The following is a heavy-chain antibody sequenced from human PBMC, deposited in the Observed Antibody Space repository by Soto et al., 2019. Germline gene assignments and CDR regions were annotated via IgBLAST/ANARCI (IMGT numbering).Heavy chain of an antibody. D-gene: IGHD6-13*01. CDR1: GFTFSSYA. Sequence: GGSLRLSCAASGFTFSSYAMSWVRQAPGKGLEWVSAISGSGGSTYYADSVKGRFTISRDNSKNTLYLQMNSLRAEDTAVYYCAKARAAACTAPYYYYVMDVWGQGTTVTASS. J-gene: IGHJ6*02. CDR3: AKARAAACTAPYYYYVMDV. CDR2: ISGSGGST. V-gene: IGHV3-23*01.